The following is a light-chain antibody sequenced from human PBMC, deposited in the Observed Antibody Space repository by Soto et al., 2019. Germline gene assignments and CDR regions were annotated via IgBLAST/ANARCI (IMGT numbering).Light chain of an antibody. J-gene: IGKJ1*01. V-gene: IGKV1-5*03. CDR3: QPYNSYSEA. Sequence: DIQMTQSPSTLSGSVGDRVTITCRASQTISSWLAWYQQKPGKAPKLLLYKASTLKSGVPSRFSGSGTGTEFTLTISSLQRDDFATYYCQPYNSYSEAFGQGTNVELK. CDR2: KAS. CDR1: QTISSW.